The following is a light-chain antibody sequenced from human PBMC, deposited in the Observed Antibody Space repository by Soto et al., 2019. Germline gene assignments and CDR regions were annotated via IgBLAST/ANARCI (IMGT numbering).Light chain of an antibody. CDR3: QQYNSYSPT. V-gene: IGKV1-5*01. Sequence: DIQMTQSPSTLSVSVGDRVTITCRASQSISSWLAWYQQKPGKAPKLLIYDASSLESGVPSRFSGSGSGTEFTLTISSLQPDDVATYYCQQYNSYSPTFGGGTKVEIK. J-gene: IGKJ4*01. CDR1: QSISSW. CDR2: DAS.